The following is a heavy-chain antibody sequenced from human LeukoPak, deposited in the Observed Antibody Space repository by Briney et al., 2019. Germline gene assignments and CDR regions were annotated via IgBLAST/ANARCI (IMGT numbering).Heavy chain of an antibody. CDR2: ISGSGGST. D-gene: IGHD6-6*01. Sequence: GGSLRLSCVASGLTFSSYAMSWVRQAPGKGLEWVSAISGSGGSTYYADSVKGRFTISRDNSKNTLYLQMNSLRAEDTAVYYCAKGGPARPWGEDLDYWGQGTLVTVSS. CDR3: AKGGPARPWGEDLDY. V-gene: IGHV3-23*01. J-gene: IGHJ4*02. CDR1: GLTFSSYA.